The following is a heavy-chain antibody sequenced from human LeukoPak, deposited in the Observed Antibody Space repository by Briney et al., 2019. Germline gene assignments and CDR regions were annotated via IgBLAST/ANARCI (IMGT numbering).Heavy chain of an antibody. CDR1: GFTFNNAW. J-gene: IGHJ4*02. CDR2: IKSKTDGGTT. V-gene: IGHV3-15*01. D-gene: IGHD3-9*01. Sequence: PGGSLRLSCAASGFTFNNAWMSWVRQAPGKGLEWVGRIKSKTDGGTTDYAAPVKGRFTISRDDSKNTLYLQMNSLKTEDTAVYYCTTLRYFDWISRYFDYWGQGTLVTVSS. CDR3: TTLRYFDWISRYFDY.